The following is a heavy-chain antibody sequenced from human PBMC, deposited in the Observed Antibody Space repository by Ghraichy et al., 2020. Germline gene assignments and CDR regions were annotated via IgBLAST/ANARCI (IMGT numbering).Heavy chain of an antibody. Sequence: GVSLRLSCAASGFTFSSYAMHWVRQAPGKGLEWVAVISYDGSNKYYADSVKGRFTISRDNSKNTLYLQMNSLRAEDTAVYYCARDRKDFWSGYYDYYYYGMDVWGQGTTVTVSS. D-gene: IGHD3-3*01. V-gene: IGHV3-30-3*01. CDR1: GFTFSSYA. CDR2: ISYDGSNK. J-gene: IGHJ6*02. CDR3: ARDRKDFWSGYYDYYYYGMDV.